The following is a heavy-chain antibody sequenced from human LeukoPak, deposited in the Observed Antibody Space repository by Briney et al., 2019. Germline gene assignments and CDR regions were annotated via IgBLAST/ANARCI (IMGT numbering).Heavy chain of an antibody. CDR3: ARDLPDYGGYGMDV. D-gene: IGHD4-23*01. Sequence: GGSLRLSCAASGFTFSSYGMHWVRQAPGKGLEWVAFIRYDGSNKYYADSVKGRFTISRDNSKNTLYLQMNSLRAEDTAVYYCARDLPDYGGYGMDVWGQGTTVTVSS. J-gene: IGHJ6*02. CDR1: GFTFSSYG. CDR2: IRYDGSNK. V-gene: IGHV3-30*02.